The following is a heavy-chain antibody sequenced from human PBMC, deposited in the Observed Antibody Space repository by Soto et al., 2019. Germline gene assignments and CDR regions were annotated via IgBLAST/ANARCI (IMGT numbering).Heavy chain of an antibody. CDR1: GGSFSGYY. V-gene: IGHV4-34*01. CDR3: ARGWDYGMDV. Sequence: ASETLSLTCAVYGGSFSGYYWSWIRQPPGKGLEWIGEINHSGSTNYSPSLKSRVTISVDTSKNQFSLKLSSVTAADTAVYYCARGWDYGMDVWGQGTTVTVSS. CDR2: INHSGST. D-gene: IGHD1-26*01. J-gene: IGHJ6*02.